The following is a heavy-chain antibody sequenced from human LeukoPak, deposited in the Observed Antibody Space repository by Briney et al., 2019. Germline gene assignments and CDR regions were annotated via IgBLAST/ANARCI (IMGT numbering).Heavy chain of an antibody. Sequence: PGGSLRLSCAASGFTFSDYYMSWIRGAPGEGREWVSYISSSGSTIYYADSVKGRFTISSDNAKKSLYLQINSLRAEDTAVYYCARGGELVTPDSAFDIWGQGTMVTVSS. CDR3: ARGGELVTPDSAFDI. V-gene: IGHV3-11*01. D-gene: IGHD4-23*01. CDR1: GFTFSDYY. J-gene: IGHJ3*02. CDR2: ISSSGSTI.